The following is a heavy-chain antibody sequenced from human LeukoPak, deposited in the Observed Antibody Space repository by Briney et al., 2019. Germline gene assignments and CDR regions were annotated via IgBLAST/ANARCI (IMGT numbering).Heavy chain of an antibody. CDR1: GFTFTSYW. D-gene: IGHD6-19*01. J-gene: IGHJ4*02. CDR3: ATGGSSGWYLFEY. Sequence: PRGSLRLSCAASGFTFTSYWMHWVRQAPGKGLVWVSLINSDGSTTKYADSVKGRFTMSRDNAKNTLYLEMNSLRGEDTAVYYCATGGSSGWYLFEYWGQGTLVTVSS. V-gene: IGHV3-74*03. CDR2: INSDGSTT.